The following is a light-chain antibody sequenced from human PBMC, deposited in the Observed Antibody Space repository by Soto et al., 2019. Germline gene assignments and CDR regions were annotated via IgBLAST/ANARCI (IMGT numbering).Light chain of an antibody. CDR1: QSVSSY. J-gene: IGKJ5*01. V-gene: IGKV3-11*01. CDR3: QQRSNWPIT. CDR2: DAS. Sequence: EIVVTQSPATLSLSPGERATLSCRTSQSVSSYFAWYQQKPGRAPRLLIYDASSRATGIPARFIGSESGTDFTLTISSLEPEDFAVYYCQQRSNWPITFGQGTRREIK.